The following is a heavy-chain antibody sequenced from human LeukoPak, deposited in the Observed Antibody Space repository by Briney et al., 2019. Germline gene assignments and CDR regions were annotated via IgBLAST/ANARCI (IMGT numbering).Heavy chain of an antibody. Sequence: SETLSLTCAVYGGSFSGYYWTWIRQPPGKGLEWIGEINHSGSTYYNPSLKSRVTISVDTSKNQFSLKLSSVTAADTAVYYCARGEPGITMVRNRPWGQGTLVTVSS. J-gene: IGHJ5*02. CDR3: ARGEPGITMVRNRP. D-gene: IGHD3-10*01. CDR2: INHSGST. CDR1: GGSFSGYY. V-gene: IGHV4-34*01.